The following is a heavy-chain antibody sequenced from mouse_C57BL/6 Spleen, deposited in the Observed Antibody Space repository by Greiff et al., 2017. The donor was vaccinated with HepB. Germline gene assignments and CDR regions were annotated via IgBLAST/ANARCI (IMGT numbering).Heavy chain of an antibody. D-gene: IGHD2-3*01. V-gene: IGHV1-53*01. J-gene: IGHJ3*01. Sequence: VQLQQSGTELVKPGASVKLFCKASGYTFTSYWMHWVKQRPGQGLEWIGNINPSNGGTNYNEKFKSKATLTVDKSSSTAYMQLSSLTSEDSAVYYCVKDDGYYGSWFAYWGQGTLVTVSA. CDR2: INPSNGGT. CDR1: GYTFTSYW. CDR3: VKDDGYYGSWFAY.